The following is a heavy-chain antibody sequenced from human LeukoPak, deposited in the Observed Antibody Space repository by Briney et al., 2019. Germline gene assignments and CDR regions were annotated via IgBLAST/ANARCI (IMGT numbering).Heavy chain of an antibody. D-gene: IGHD2-15*01. V-gene: IGHV3-48*01. CDR1: GSTFSSYS. CDR2: ISSSSSTI. J-gene: IGHJ4*02. CDR3: ARELRYCSGGTCYLHYFDF. Sequence: GGSLRLSCAASGSTFSSYSMNWVRQAPWKGLEWVSYISSSSSTIYYADSVKGRFTISRDNAKNSLYLQMNSLRADDTAVYYCARELRYCSGGTCYLHYFDFWGQGTLVTVSS.